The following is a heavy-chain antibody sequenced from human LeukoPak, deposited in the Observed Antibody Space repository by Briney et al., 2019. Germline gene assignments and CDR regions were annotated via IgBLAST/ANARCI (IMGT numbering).Heavy chain of an antibody. CDR1: GGTFSSYA. J-gene: IGHJ4*02. V-gene: IGHV1-18*01. CDR2: ISAYNGNT. Sequence: ASVKVSCKXSGGTFSSYAISWVRQAPGQGLEWMGWISAYNGNTNYSQKLQGRVTMTTDTSTSTAYMELRSLRSDDTAVYYCASISSSRAYYFDYWGQGTLVTVSS. CDR3: ASISSSRAYYFDY. D-gene: IGHD6-13*01.